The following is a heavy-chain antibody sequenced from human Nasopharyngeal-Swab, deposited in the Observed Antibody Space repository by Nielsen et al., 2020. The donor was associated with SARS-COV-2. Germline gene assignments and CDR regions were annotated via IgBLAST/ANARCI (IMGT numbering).Heavy chain of an antibody. CDR1: GDSVSSSSAA. CDR2: TYYRSKWYN. D-gene: IGHD4-17*01. CDR3: ARARGAYGDYYYYYYTDV. J-gene: IGHJ6*03. V-gene: IGHV6-1*01. Sequence: SETLSLTCAISGDSVSSSSAAWNWIRQSPSRGLEWLGRTYYRSKWYNDYAVSVKSRITINPDTSKNQFSLPLNSVTPEDTAVYYCARARGAYGDYYYYYYTDVWGKGTTVTVSS.